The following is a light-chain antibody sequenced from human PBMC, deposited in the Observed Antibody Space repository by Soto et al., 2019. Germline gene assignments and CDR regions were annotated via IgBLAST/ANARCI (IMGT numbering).Light chain of an antibody. CDR1: QSVSSSY. V-gene: IGKV3-20*01. J-gene: IGKJ3*01. CDR2: GAS. Sequence: EIVLTQSPGTLSLSAGERATLSCRASQSVSSSYLAWYQQKPGQAPRLLIYGASSRATGIPDRFSGSGSGTDFTLTISRLEPEDFAVYYCQQYGSFFGPGTKVDI. CDR3: QQYGSF.